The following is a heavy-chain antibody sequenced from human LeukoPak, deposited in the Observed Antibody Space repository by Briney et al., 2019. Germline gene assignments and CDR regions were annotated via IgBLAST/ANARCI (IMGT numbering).Heavy chain of an antibody. V-gene: IGHV3-48*01. J-gene: IGHJ4*02. Sequence: GGSLRFSCAASGFTFSSYSMNWVRQAPGKGLEWVSYISSGSITMYYADSVKGRFTISRDNAKNSLYLQMNSLRAEDTAVYYCARVMASSSASLLEDYWGQGTLVTVSS. CDR2: ISSGSITM. CDR1: GFTFSSYS. CDR3: ARVMASSSASLLEDY. D-gene: IGHD2-2*01.